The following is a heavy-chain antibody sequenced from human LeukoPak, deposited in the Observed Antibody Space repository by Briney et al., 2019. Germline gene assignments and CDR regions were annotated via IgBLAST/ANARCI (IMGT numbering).Heavy chain of an antibody. CDR2: IIPIFGTA. CDR1: GGTFISYA. J-gene: IGHJ4*02. CDR3: ARSDYVWGSYRQMYYFDY. Sequence: SVKVSCKASGGTFISYAISWVRQAPGQGLEWMGGIIPIFGTANYAQKFQGRVTITADESTSTAYMELSSLRSEDTAVYYCARSDYVWGSYRQMYYFDYWGQGTLVTVSS. D-gene: IGHD3-16*02. V-gene: IGHV1-69*01.